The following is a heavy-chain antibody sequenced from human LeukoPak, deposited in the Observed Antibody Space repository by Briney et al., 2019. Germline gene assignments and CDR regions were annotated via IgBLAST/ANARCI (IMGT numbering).Heavy chain of an antibody. D-gene: IGHD6-19*01. CDR1: GGTFSSYA. J-gene: IGHJ6*03. CDR2: IIPIFGTA. CDR3: ARGVAVAGRYYYYYMDV. V-gene: IGHV1-69*05. Sequence: SVKVSCKASGGTFSSYAISWVRQAPGQGLEWMGGIIPIFGTANYAQKFQGRVTITTDESTSTAYMELSSLRSEDTAVYYCARGVAVAGRYYYYYMDVWGKGTTVTVSS.